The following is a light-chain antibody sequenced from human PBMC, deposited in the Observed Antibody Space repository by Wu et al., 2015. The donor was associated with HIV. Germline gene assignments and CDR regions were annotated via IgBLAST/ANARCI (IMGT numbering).Light chain of an antibody. V-gene: IGKV1-8*01. CDR2: ATS. Sequence: AIQITQSPSSLSASTGDTVNITCQTSQHIRSALAWYRQQPGKVPELLIYATSTLHRGVPSRFSGSGSGTAFTLTINCLHSEDLATFYXQQYDTFPLTFGGGPRWTSN. CDR1: QHIRSA. J-gene: IGKJ4*01. CDR3: QQYDTFPLT.